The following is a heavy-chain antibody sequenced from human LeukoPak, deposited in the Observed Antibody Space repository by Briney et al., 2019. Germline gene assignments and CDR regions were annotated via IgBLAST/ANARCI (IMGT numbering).Heavy chain of an antibody. D-gene: IGHD1-26*01. CDR3: AKDRNSEYFDY. Sequence: GASLRLSCAASGFTFSSYAMSWVRQAPGKGLEWVSATSGSGGSTYYADSVKGRFTISRDNSKNTLYLQMNSLRAEDTAVYYCAKDRNSEYFDYWGQGTLVTVSS. J-gene: IGHJ4*02. CDR2: TSGSGGST. CDR1: GFTFSSYA. V-gene: IGHV3-23*01.